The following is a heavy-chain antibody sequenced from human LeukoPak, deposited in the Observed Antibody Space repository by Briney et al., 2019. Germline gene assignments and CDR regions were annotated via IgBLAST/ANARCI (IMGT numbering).Heavy chain of an antibody. Sequence: GGSLRLSCAASGFTFDDYAMHWVRQAPGKGLEWVSGISWNSGSIGYADSVKGRFTISRDNAKNSLYLQTNSLRAEDMALYYCAKAGTYYDFWRYMDVWGKGTTVTVSS. CDR1: GFTFDDYA. CDR2: ISWNSGSI. V-gene: IGHV3-9*03. CDR3: AKAGTYYDFWRYMDV. D-gene: IGHD3-3*01. J-gene: IGHJ6*03.